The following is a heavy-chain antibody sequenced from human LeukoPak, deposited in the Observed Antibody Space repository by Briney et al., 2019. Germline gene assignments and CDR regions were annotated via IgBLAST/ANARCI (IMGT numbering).Heavy chain of an antibody. CDR2: ISGSGAST. CDR3: AKDVGKWESLHFFDY. D-gene: IGHD1-26*01. J-gene: IGHJ4*02. CDR1: GFTLSTNA. V-gene: IGHV3-23*01. Sequence: GGSLRLSCLTSGFTLSTNATSWVRQAPGKGLEWISGISGSGASTYYADSVKGRFTISRDDSRNTLYLQMNSLRGDDTAVYYCAKDVGKWESLHFFDYWGQGTLVTVSS.